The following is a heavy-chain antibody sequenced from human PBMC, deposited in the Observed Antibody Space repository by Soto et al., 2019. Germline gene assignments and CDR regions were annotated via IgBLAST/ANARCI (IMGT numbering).Heavy chain of an antibody. D-gene: IGHD3-22*01. CDR2: ISAYNGNT. CDR1: GYTFTSHG. V-gene: IGHV1-18*01. Sequence: QVQLVQSGAEVKKPGASVKVSCKASGYTFTSHGISWVRQAPGQGLGWMGWISAYNGNTNYVQKFQGRVTMTTDKARSTGYMELRSLRSDDTAVYYCASASGSGYDPWGQGTLVTVSA. J-gene: IGHJ5*02. CDR3: ASASGSGYDP.